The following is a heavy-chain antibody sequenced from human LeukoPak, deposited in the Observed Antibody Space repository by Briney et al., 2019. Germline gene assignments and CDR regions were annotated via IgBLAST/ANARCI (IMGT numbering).Heavy chain of an antibody. CDR1: GFTFSDYW. V-gene: IGHV3-7*01. CDR3: ATQDYGDYGPFDY. J-gene: IGHJ4*02. D-gene: IGHD4-17*01. CDR2: ISQDGSVK. Sequence: PGGSLRLSCAASGFTFSDYWMIWFRHAPGKGLEWVAHISQDGSVKNYVDSVKGRFTISRDNAKNSLYLQMNSLRAEDTAVYYCATQDYGDYGPFDYWGQGTLVTVSS.